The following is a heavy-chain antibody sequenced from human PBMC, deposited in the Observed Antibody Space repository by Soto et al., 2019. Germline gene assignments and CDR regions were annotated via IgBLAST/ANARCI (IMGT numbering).Heavy chain of an antibody. J-gene: IGHJ4*02. Sequence: QVQLVQSGAEVKKPGASVKVSCKTSGYTFTSYAMHWVRQDPGQRLEWMGWINAGNGNTKYSQKFQGRVTITRDTSASTAYMELSSLRSEDTAVYYCARPYYGSGSQGYWGQGTLVTVSS. V-gene: IGHV1-3*01. CDR2: INAGNGNT. CDR1: GYTFTSYA. CDR3: ARPYYGSGSQGY. D-gene: IGHD6-19*01.